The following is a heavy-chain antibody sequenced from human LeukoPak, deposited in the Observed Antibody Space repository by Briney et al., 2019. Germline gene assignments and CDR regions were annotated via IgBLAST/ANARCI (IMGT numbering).Heavy chain of an antibody. CDR3: ATDLGLTMIRGVFVP. CDR1: GFTFTNAW. CDR2: IKSSADAGTT. V-gene: IGHV3-15*01. Sequence: RGSLRLSCVASGFTFTNAWMSWVRQAPGNGLEWVGRIKSSADAGTTDYAAPVKDRFIIPRDDSQDTLFLQMNYLETEDTVVYYCATDLGLTMIRGVFVPWGQGTLVTVSS. D-gene: IGHD3-10*01. J-gene: IGHJ5*02.